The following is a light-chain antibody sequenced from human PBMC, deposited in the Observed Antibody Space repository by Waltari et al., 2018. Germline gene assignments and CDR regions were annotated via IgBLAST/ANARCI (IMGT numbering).Light chain of an antibody. V-gene: IGKV1-39*01. CDR2: ATA. CDR3: QQSYTSPPT. J-gene: IGKJ1*01. CDR1: QFVSSY. Sequence: DIQMTQSPSSLSASIGASVTISCRASQFVSSYLNWFQQKPGKAPKLLIYATASLQSGVPSRFSGAGAGTDFTLTISSLQPDDFATYYCQQSYTSPPTFGQGTNVEIK.